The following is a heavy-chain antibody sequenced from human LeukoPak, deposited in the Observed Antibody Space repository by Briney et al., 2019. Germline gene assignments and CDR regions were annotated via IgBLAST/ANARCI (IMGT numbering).Heavy chain of an antibody. D-gene: IGHD3-10*01. J-gene: IGHJ4*02. CDR2: ISSSSNYI. Sequence: GGSLRLSCAASGFTFSSYDMNWVRQAPGEGLEWVSSISSSSNYIYYAHSMKGRFTVSRDNARNSLYLQMNSLRAEGTALYYCAKGTDLYGSGSLFDYWGQGTLVTVSS. CDR3: AKGTDLYGSGSLFDY. V-gene: IGHV3-21*04. CDR1: GFTFSSYD.